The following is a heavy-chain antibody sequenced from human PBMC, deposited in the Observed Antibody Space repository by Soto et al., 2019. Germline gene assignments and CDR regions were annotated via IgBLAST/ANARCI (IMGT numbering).Heavy chain of an antibody. Sequence: QVKLRESAPGLVKPSQTLSPTCIVSGGPISSGGYSWSWIRQHPGKGLEGIGNIYYSGSTYYNPSLKSRVTISVDTSKNQFSLKLSSVTAADTAVYYCASSNGGSLLLRLLWGQGTLVTVSS. D-gene: IGHD2-15*01. CDR2: IYYSGST. CDR1: GGPISSGGYS. CDR3: ASSNGGSLLLRLL. J-gene: IGHJ4*02. V-gene: IGHV4-31*03.